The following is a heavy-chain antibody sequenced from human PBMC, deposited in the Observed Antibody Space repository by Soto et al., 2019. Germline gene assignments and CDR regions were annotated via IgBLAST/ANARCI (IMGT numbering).Heavy chain of an antibody. D-gene: IGHD6-13*01. V-gene: IGHV3-48*01. CDR2: ISSSSSTI. Sequence: PGGSLRLSCAASGFTFSSYSMNWVRQAPGKGLEWVSYISSSSSTIYYADSVKGRFTISRDNAKNSLYLQMNSLRAEDTAVYYCARDFVVIAAAGTFSYYGMDVWGQGTTVTVSS. CDR1: GFTFSSYS. CDR3: ARDFVVIAAAGTFSYYGMDV. J-gene: IGHJ6*02.